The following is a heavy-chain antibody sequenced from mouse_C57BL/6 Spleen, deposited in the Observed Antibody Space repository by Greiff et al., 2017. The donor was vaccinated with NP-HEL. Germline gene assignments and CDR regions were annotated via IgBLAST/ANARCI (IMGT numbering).Heavy chain of an antibody. J-gene: IGHJ4*01. Sequence: VQLKESGGGLVKPGGSLKLSCAASGFTFSDYGMHWVRQAPEKGLEWVAYISSGSSTIYYADTVKGRFTISRDNAKNTLFLQMTSLRSEDTAMYYCARITTVVANYAMDYWGQGTSVTVSS. CDR1: GFTFSDYG. V-gene: IGHV5-17*01. D-gene: IGHD1-1*01. CDR3: ARITTVVANYAMDY. CDR2: ISSGSSTI.